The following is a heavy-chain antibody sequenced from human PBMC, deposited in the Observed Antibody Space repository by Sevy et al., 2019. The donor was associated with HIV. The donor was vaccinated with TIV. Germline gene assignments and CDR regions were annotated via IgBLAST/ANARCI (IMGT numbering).Heavy chain of an antibody. CDR3: AREVRSVQDIVVVPAADYYYYGMDV. V-gene: IGHV1-69*13. D-gene: IGHD2-2*01. J-gene: IGHJ6*02. CDR2: IIPIFGTA. CDR1: GGTFSSYA. Sequence: ASVKVSCKASGGTFSSYAISWVRQAPGQGLEWMGGIIPIFGTANYAQKFQGRVTITADESTSTAYMELSSLRSEDTAVYYCAREVRSVQDIVVVPAADYYYYGMDVWGHGTTVTVSS.